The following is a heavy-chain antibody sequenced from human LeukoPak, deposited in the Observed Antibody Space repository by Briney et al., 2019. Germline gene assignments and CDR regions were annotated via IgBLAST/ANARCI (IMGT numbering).Heavy chain of an antibody. J-gene: IGHJ4*02. CDR3: ARDPRDYYDSSGYDNY. CDR2: INPSGGST. Sequence: ASVKVSCKASGYTFTSYYMHWVRQAPGQGLEWMGIINPSGGSTSYAQKFQGRVTMTRGMSTSTVYMELSSLRSEDTAVYYCARDPRDYYDSSGYDNYWGQGTLVTDSS. D-gene: IGHD3-22*01. CDR1: GYTFTSYY. V-gene: IGHV1-46*01.